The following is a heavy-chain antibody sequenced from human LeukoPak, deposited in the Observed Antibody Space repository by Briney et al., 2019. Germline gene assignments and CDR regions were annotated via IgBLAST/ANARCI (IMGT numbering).Heavy chain of an antibody. CDR1: GDSINGHY. CDR2: IYYSGST. V-gene: IGHV4-59*08. J-gene: IGHJ6*03. Sequence: PSETLSLTCTVSGDSINGHYWSWIRQPPGKGLEWIGYIYYSGSTHYNPSLKSRASLSVDTSKNQFSLNSSSVTAADTAVYYCARLSSSTSSSFYYYIGVWGKGTTVTVSS. CDR3: ARLSSSTSSSFYYYIGV. D-gene: IGHD6-13*01.